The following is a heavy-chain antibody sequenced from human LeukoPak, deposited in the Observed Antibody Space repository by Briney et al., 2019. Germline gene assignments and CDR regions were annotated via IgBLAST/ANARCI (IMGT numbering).Heavy chain of an antibody. D-gene: IGHD5-18*01. CDR1: AGSISSAGYY. CDR2: IYSSGST. Sequence: SQTLSLTCTVSAGSISSAGYYWSWIRQPAGKGLEWIGRIYSSGSTNYNPSLKSRVTISVDTSKNQFSLKLSSVTAADTAVYYCARDKPGYSYGSYAFDIWGQGTMVTVSS. J-gene: IGHJ3*02. CDR3: ARDKPGYSYGSYAFDI. V-gene: IGHV4-61*02.